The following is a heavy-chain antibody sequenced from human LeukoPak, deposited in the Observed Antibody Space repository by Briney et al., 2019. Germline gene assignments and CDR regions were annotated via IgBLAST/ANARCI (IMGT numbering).Heavy chain of an antibody. Sequence: GGSLRLSCAASGLTVSSNHMSWVRQAPGKGLEWVSVLYSGGSIFYADSVKGRFAISRDNSKNTPYLQMNSLRVEDTALYYCVTDLGRFDCWGQGTLVTVSS. CDR1: GLTVSSNH. J-gene: IGHJ4*02. CDR3: VTDLGRFDC. V-gene: IGHV3-66*01. D-gene: IGHD1-14*01. CDR2: LYSGGSI.